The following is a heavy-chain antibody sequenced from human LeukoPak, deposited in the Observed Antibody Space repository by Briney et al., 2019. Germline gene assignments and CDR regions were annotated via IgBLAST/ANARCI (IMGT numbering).Heavy chain of an antibody. CDR2: ISGSGGST. V-gene: IGHV3-23*01. D-gene: IGHD3/OR15-3a*01. Sequence: GGSLRLSCAASGFTFSYYSVNWVRQAPGKGLVWVSSISGSGGSTFYADSVRGRFTVSRDNSKNTLFLQIDSLRTEDTAVYYCVPLGGLGYYQYGMDVWGRGTTVTVSS. CDR1: GFTFSYYS. CDR3: VPLGGLGYYQYGMDV. J-gene: IGHJ6*02.